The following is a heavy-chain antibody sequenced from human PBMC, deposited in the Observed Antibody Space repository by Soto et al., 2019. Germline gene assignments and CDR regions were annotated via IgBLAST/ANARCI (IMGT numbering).Heavy chain of an antibody. CDR1: GYTFTSYG. D-gene: IGHD5-12*01. V-gene: IGHV1-18*01. CDR2: ISAYNGNT. J-gene: IGHJ4*02. Sequence: QVQLVQSGAEVKKPGASVKVSCKASGYTFTSYGISWVRQAPGQGLEWMGWISAYNGNTNYAQKLQGRVTMTTDTSTSNAYMELRSLRSDDTAVYYCAREGSYIGYDPTSCVRDSWGQGTLVTVSS. CDR3: AREGSYIGYDPTSCVRDS.